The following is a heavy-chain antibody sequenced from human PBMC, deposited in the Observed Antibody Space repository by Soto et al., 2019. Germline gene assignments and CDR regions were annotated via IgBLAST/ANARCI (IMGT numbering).Heavy chain of an antibody. CDR3: AGDLWEYDFRSGYSTASYGLDV. CDR1: VFTFSNYC. V-gene: IGHV3-30-3*01. D-gene: IGHD3-3*01. Sequence: PGGSLRLSCAASVFTFSNYCMHLVRQGPGKGLECVSVISYDGSNRYYADSVKGRFTISRDNSKNTLYLQMKSLRAEDAAVYYCAGDLWEYDFRSGYSTASYGLDVPGQATTVTVSS. J-gene: IGHJ6*02. CDR2: ISYDGSNR.